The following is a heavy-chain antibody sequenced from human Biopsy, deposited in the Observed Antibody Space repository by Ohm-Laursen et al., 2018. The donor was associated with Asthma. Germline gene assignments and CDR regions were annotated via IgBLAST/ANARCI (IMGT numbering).Heavy chain of an antibody. CDR1: GFTFSSYA. Sequence: RLSCTASGFTFSSYAMSWVRQAPGQGLEWVSGIRGSGDKTYYADSVNGRFTVSRDDSKNTLYLQMNSLRPDDTAVYYCARDVMEWYLPAFDFWGQGTLVTVSS. D-gene: IGHD3-3*01. CDR2: IRGSGDKT. V-gene: IGHV3-23*01. J-gene: IGHJ4*02. CDR3: ARDVMEWYLPAFDF.